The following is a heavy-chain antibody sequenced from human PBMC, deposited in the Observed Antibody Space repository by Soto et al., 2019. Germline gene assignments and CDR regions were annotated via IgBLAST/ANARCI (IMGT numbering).Heavy chain of an antibody. J-gene: IGHJ2*01. CDR3: VRDGKLTGDHWYFDL. Sequence: GGSLRLSCAASGFTFSSYGMHWVRQAPGKGLEWVAVIWYDGSNKYYADSVKGRFTISRDNSKNTLYLQMNSLRAEDTAVYYCVRDGKLTGDHWYFDLWGRGTLVTVSS. D-gene: IGHD7-27*01. V-gene: IGHV3-33*01. CDR1: GFTFSSYG. CDR2: IWYDGSNK.